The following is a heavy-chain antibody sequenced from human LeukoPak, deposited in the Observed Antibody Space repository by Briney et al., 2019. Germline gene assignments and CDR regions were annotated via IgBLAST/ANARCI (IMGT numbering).Heavy chain of an antibody. CDR1: GGSISSYY. D-gene: IGHD6-13*01. Sequence: SETLSLTCTVSGGSISSYYWSRIRQPPGKGLEWIGYIYYSGSTNYNPSLKSRVTISVDTSKNQFSLKLSSVTAADTAVYYCARGTEDSSSWFALPFDYWGQGTLVTVSS. V-gene: IGHV4-59*01. CDR2: IYYSGST. J-gene: IGHJ4*02. CDR3: ARGTEDSSSWFALPFDY.